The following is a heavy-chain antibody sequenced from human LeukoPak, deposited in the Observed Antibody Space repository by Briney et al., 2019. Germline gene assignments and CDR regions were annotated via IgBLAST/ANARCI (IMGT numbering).Heavy chain of an antibody. J-gene: IGHJ4*02. Sequence: SETLSLTCTVSGGSISSYYWSWIRQPPGKGLEWIGNIYYSGSANYNPSLKRRVTISVDTSKNQFSLKLSSVTAADTAVYYCAREREWYSGSYIDYWGQGTLVTVSS. V-gene: IGHV4-59*01. D-gene: IGHD1-26*01. CDR3: AREREWYSGSYIDY. CDR2: IYYSGSA. CDR1: GGSISSYY.